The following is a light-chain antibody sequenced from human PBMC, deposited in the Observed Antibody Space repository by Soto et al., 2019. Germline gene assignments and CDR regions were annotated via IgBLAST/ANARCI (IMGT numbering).Light chain of an antibody. V-gene: IGKV1-5*03. Sequence: DIQMTQSPSTLSASVGDRVTITCRASQSINIWLAWYQQKPGKAPKLLIYKASTLESGVPSRFSGSGSGTEFTLTISSLQPDDFATSYCQQYDSYSWTFGQGTQVDIK. CDR1: QSINIW. CDR3: QQYDSYSWT. CDR2: KAS. J-gene: IGKJ1*01.